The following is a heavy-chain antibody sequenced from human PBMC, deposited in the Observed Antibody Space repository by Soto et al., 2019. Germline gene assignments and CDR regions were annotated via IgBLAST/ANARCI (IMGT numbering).Heavy chain of an antibody. J-gene: IGHJ5*02. CDR3: ARDHHQSVAGTGFDP. V-gene: IGHV4-31*03. D-gene: IGHD6-19*01. Sequence: SETLSLTCTVSGGSISSGGYYWSWIRQHPGKGLEWIGYIYYSGSTYYNPSLKSRVTISVDTSKNQFSLKLSSVTAADTAVYYCARDHHQSVAGTGFDPWGQGTLVTVSS. CDR1: GGSISSGGYY. CDR2: IYYSGST.